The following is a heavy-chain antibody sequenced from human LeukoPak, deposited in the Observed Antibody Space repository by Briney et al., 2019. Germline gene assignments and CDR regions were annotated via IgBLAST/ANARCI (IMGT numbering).Heavy chain of an antibody. Sequence: SGTLSLTCAVSGGPLSSSNWWNWVRQPPGKGLEWIGEIYHSGSTNYNPSLKSRVTISVDKSKNQFSLKLTSVTAADTAVYYCARVWDGSGSYCDYWGQGTLVTVSS. CDR2: IYHSGST. CDR1: GGPLSSSNW. CDR3: ARVWDGSGSYCDY. J-gene: IGHJ4*02. V-gene: IGHV4-4*02. D-gene: IGHD3-10*01.